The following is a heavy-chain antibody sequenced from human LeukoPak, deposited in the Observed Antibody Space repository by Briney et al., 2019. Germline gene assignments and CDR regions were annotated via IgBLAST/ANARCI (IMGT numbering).Heavy chain of an antibody. J-gene: IGHJ4*02. CDR1: GFTFSSYS. Sequence: PGGSLRLSCAASGFTFSSYSMNWVRQAPGKGLQWVSYISFSSSTIYYADSVKGRFTISRDNAKNSLYLQMNSLRAEDTAVYYCARAIHGSYYRCIDYWGQGTLVTVSS. CDR2: ISFSSSTI. V-gene: IGHV3-48*01. CDR3: ARAIHGSYYRCIDY. D-gene: IGHD1-26*01.